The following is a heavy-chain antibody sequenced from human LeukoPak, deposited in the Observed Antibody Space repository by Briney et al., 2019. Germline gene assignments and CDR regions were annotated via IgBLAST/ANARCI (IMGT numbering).Heavy chain of an antibody. D-gene: IGHD6-6*01. CDR1: GFTFNSYA. Sequence: GGSLRLSCAASGFTFNSYAMSWVRQAPWDRLQWVSGISDSGGNTYYADSVRGRFTISRDNSKNTLYLQINSLRAEDTAVYYCARNRSSWLIDYWGQGTLVTVSS. CDR2: ISDSGGNT. J-gene: IGHJ4*02. CDR3: ARNRSSWLIDY. V-gene: IGHV3-23*01.